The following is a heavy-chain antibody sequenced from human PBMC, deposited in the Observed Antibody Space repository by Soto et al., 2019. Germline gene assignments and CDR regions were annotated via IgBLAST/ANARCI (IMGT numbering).Heavy chain of an antibody. CDR2: INAGNGNT. CDR1: GYTFTSYA. Sequence: ASVKVSCTAPGYTFTSYAMHWVRQAPGQRLEWMGWINAGNGNTKYSQKFQGRVTITRDTSASTACLELSSLRSEDTAVYYCARVNDWSLYSGYDYPWFDPWGQGTLVTVSS. CDR3: ARVNDWSLYSGYDYPWFDP. D-gene: IGHD5-12*01. J-gene: IGHJ5*02. V-gene: IGHV1-3*01.